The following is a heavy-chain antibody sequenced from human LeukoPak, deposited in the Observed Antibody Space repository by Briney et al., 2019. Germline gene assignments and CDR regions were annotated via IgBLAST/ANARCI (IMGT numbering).Heavy chain of an antibody. CDR1: GFTFSTYA. Sequence: PGGSLRLSCAASGFTFSTYAVSWVRPAPGKGLEWGSDLCGSGGSTYYADSVKGRFTISRDNSKDTVYLQMNSLRVDDTAVYYCAKSNREQLVRSYGLDVWGQGTTVTVSS. D-gene: IGHD6-13*01. CDR2: LCGSGGST. CDR3: AKSNREQLVRSYGLDV. V-gene: IGHV3-23*01. J-gene: IGHJ6*02.